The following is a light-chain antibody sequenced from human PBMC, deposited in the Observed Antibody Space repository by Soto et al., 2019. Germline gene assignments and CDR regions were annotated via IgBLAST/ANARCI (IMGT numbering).Light chain of an antibody. V-gene: IGKV1-5*01. J-gene: IGKJ1*01. CDR3: QHYNSYSEA. CDR2: AAF. Sequence: IQMTQSPSTLSASAGDRVTITCRTSQTISDYLNWYQHKPGKAPKLLIYAAFTLHSGVPSRFSGSGSGTEFTLTISSLQPDDFATYYCQHYNSYSEAFGQGTKVDIK. CDR1: QTISDY.